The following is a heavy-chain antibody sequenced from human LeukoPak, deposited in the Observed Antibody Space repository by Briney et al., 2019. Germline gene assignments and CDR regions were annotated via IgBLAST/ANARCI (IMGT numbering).Heavy chain of an antibody. V-gene: IGHV1-69*13. CDR3: AREWGLESSGYYYAY. CDR2: ITPIFGTA. Sequence: SVKVSCKASVGTFSRFTISWVRQAPGQGFEWMGGITPIFGTANFAQKFQGRVSITADESTSTAFMELSSLRSEDTAVYYCAREWGLESSGYYYAYWGQGTLVTVSS. CDR1: VGTFSRFT. J-gene: IGHJ4*02. D-gene: IGHD3-22*01.